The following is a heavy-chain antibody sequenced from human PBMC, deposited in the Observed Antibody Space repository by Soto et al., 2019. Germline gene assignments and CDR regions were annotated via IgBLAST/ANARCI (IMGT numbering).Heavy chain of an antibody. Sequence: SETLSLTCTVSGCSISSSSYYWGWIRQPPGKGLEWIGSIYYSGSTYYNPSLKSRVTISVDTSKNQFSLKLSSVTAADTAVYYCARCKGTTVMRAFDPWGQGTLVTVSS. CDR3: ARCKGTTVMRAFDP. CDR2: IYYSGST. V-gene: IGHV4-39*01. D-gene: IGHD4-17*01. CDR1: GCSISSSSYY. J-gene: IGHJ5*02.